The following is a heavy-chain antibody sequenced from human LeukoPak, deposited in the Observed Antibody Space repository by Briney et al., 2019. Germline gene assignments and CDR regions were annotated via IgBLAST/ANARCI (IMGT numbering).Heavy chain of an antibody. D-gene: IGHD2-15*01. J-gene: IGHJ4*02. CDR2: IYYSGST. V-gene: IGHV4-59*01. CDR3: ARRDCSGGSCLFDY. CDR1: GGSISSYY. Sequence: PSETLSLTCTVSGGSISSYYWSWIRQPPGKGLEWIGYIYYSGSTNYNPSLKSRVTISVDTSKNQFSLKLSSVTAADTAVYYCARRDCSGGSCLFDYWGQGTLVTVSS.